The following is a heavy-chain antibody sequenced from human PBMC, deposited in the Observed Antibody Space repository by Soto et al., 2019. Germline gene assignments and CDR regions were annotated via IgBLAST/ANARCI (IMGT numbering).Heavy chain of an antibody. V-gene: IGHV3-48*02. Sequence: PGGSLRLSCAASGFTFPTYSMNWVRQAPGKGLEWVSYISSSSSTTYYADSVKGRFTISRDNAKNSLYLQMNSLRDEDTAVYYCATGIAAAGPKLDYWGQGTLLTVSS. CDR1: GFTFPTYS. CDR2: ISSSSSTT. CDR3: ATGIAAAGPKLDY. J-gene: IGHJ4*02. D-gene: IGHD6-13*01.